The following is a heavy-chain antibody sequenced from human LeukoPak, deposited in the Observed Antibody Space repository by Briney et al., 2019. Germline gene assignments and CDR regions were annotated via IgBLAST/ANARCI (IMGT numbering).Heavy chain of an antibody. Sequence: PGGSLRLSCAATGFTFSNYAIHWGRQAPGKGLEWVAFISDDGSRQHYADSVKGRFTISRDNSKNTLYLQMNSLRAEDTAVYYCARDRGSMGNAFDIWGQGTMVTVSS. J-gene: IGHJ3*02. D-gene: IGHD7-27*01. CDR1: GFTFSNYA. CDR2: ISDDGSRQ. V-gene: IGHV3-30-3*01. CDR3: ARDRGSMGNAFDI.